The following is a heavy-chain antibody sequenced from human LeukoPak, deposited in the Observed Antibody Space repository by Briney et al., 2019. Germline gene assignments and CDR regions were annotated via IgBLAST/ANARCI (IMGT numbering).Heavy chain of an antibody. V-gene: IGHV1-2*02. CDR3: ARDAVTVLTPYFDY. J-gene: IGHJ4*02. Sequence: ASVKVSCKASGYTFTGYYIHWVRQAPGQGLEWMGWINSNSGGTNYAQKFQGRVTMTRDTSISTAYLELSRPRSDDTAVFYCARDAVTVLTPYFDYWGQGTLVTVSS. CDR2: INSNSGGT. CDR1: GYTFTGYY. D-gene: IGHD4-23*01.